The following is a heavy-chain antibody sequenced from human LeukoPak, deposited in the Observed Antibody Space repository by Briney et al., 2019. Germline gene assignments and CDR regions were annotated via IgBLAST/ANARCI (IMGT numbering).Heavy chain of an antibody. D-gene: IGHD5-24*01. Sequence: PSETLSLTCAVYGGSFSGYYWSWIRQPPGKGLEWIGEINHSGSTNYNPSLKSRVTISVDTSKNQFSLKLSSVTAADTAVYYCARGDGGRDLRLNWFDPWGQGTLVTVSS. CDR1: GGSFSGYY. J-gene: IGHJ5*02. CDR2: INHSGST. V-gene: IGHV4-34*01. CDR3: ARGDGGRDLRLNWFDP.